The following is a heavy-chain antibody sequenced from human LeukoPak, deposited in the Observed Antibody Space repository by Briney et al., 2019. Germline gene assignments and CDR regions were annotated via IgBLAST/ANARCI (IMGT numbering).Heavy chain of an antibody. CDR2: IYTSGST. V-gene: IGHV4-61*02. CDR3: ARESGLSSSRFDY. CDR1: GGSISSGSYY. Sequence: PSETLSLTCTVSGGSISSGSYYWSWIRQPAGKGLEWIGRIYTSGSTNYNPSLKSRVTISVDTSKNQFSLKLSSVTAADTAVYYCARESGLSSSRFDYWGQGTLVTVSS. D-gene: IGHD6-13*01. J-gene: IGHJ4*02.